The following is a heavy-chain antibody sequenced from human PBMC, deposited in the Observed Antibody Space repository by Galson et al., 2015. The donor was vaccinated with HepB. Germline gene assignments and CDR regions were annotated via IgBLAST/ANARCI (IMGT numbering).Heavy chain of an antibody. CDR2: IIPIFGTA. CDR1: GGTFSSYA. D-gene: IGHD4-23*01. CDR3: ARTGYGGSYYYYGMDV. J-gene: IGHJ6*02. V-gene: IGHV1-69*13. Sequence: SVKVSCKASGGTFSSYAISWVRQAPGQGLEWMGGIIPIFGTANYAQKFQGRVTITADESTSTAYMELSSLRSEDTAVYYCARTGYGGSYYYYGMDVWGQGTTVTVSS.